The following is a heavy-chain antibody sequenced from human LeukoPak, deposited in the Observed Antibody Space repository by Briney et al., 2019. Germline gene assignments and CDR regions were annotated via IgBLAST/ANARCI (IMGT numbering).Heavy chain of an antibody. V-gene: IGHV1-2*02. J-gene: IGHJ4*02. CDR1: GYTFTGYY. CDR2: INPNSGGT. Sequence: ASVKVSCKASGYTFTGYYMHWVRQAPGQGLEWMGWINPNSGGTNYAQKFQGRVTMTRDTSISTAYMELSRLRSDDTAVYYCARSVSVVVVPAASYYFDYWGQGTLVTVSS. D-gene: IGHD2-2*01. CDR3: ARSVSVVVVPAASYYFDY.